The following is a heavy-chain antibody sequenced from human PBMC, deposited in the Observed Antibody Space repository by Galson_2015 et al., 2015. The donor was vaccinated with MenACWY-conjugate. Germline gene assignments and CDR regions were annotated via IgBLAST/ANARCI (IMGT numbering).Heavy chain of an antibody. J-gene: IGHJ4*02. CDR2: IKQDGSEK. CDR1: GFPFNNYW. Sequence: LRLSCAASGFPFNNYWLSWVRQVPGTGPEWVANIKQDGSEKYYVDSVRGRFTISRDNAKSSLFLQMNSLRVEDTAVYYCARDLGFYCSHNDCYSPYWGRGTLVTVSS. V-gene: IGHV3-7*03. D-gene: IGHD2-15*01. CDR3: ARDLGFYCSHNDCYSPY.